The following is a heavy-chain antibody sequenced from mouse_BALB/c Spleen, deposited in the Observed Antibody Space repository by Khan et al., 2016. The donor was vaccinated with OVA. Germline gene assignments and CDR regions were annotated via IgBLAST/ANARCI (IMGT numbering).Heavy chain of an antibody. CDR3: ASELGRYYALDY. CDR2: ISYSGST. Sequence: EVQLQESGPGLVKPSQSLSLTCTVTGYSITSDYAWNWTRQFPGNKLEWMGYISYSGSTTYNPSLKSRISITRDTSKDPLFLQLKSVTSEDTATYYCASELGRYYALDYWGQGTSVTVSS. V-gene: IGHV3-2*02. D-gene: IGHD4-1*01. CDR1: GYSITSDYA. J-gene: IGHJ4*01.